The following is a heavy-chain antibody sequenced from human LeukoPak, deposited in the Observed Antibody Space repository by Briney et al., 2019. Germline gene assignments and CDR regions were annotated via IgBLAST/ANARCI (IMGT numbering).Heavy chain of an antibody. CDR1: GGSISSYY. CDR2: IYHSGST. Sequence: SETLSLTCTVSGGSISSYYWSWIRQPPGKGLEWIGSIYHSGSTYYNPSLKSRVTISVDTSKNQFSLKLSSVTAADTAVYYCARDSSSWSPFDYWGQGTLVTVSS. J-gene: IGHJ4*02. CDR3: ARDSSSWSPFDY. D-gene: IGHD6-13*01. V-gene: IGHV4-59*12.